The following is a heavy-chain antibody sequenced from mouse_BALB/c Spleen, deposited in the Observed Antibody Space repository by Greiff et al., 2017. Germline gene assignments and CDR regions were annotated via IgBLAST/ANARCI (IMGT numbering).Heavy chain of an antibody. D-gene: IGHD2-10*01. CDR1: GFSLTSYG. V-gene: IGHV2-9*02. CDR2: IWAGGST. CDR3: ARAPYYGNYGVDY. Sequence: VMLVESGPGLVAPSQSLSITCTVSGFSLTSYGVHWVRQPPGKGLEWLGVIWAGGSTNYNSALMSRLSISKDNSKSQVFLKMNSLQTDDTAMYFCARAPYYGNYGVDYWGQGTTLTVSS. J-gene: IGHJ2*01.